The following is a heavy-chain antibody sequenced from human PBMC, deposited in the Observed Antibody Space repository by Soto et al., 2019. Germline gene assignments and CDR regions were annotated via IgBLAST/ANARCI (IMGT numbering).Heavy chain of an antibody. J-gene: IGHJ5*02. Sequence: QMTLKESGPTLVKPTQTLTLTCTFSGFSLSTSGVGVGWIRQPPGKALEWLALIYWDDDKRYSPSLKSRLTITKDTSKTQVVLTMTNMDPVATATYYCAPSLYDYVWGTNWFDPWGQGTLVIVSS. D-gene: IGHD3-16*01. CDR1: GFSLSTSGVG. CDR3: APSLYDYVWGTNWFDP. CDR2: IYWDDDK. V-gene: IGHV2-5*02.